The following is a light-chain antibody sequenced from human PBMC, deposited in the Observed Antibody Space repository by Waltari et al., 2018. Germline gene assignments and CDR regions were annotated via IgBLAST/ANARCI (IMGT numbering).Light chain of an antibody. J-gene: IGLJ3*02. V-gene: IGLV8-61*01. CDR1: SGPVSVSHY. Sequence: QTVVTQEPSFSVSPGGTVTLTCGLSSGPVSVSHYPSWYRQTPGQPPRVLIYSTNTRSSGVPDRFSGSILGNKAALTITGAQADDEAAYYCVLYMSRDILFGGGTKLTVL. CDR3: VLYMSRDIL. CDR2: STN.